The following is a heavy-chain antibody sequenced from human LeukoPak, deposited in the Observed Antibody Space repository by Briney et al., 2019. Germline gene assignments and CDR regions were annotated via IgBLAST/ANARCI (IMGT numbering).Heavy chain of an antibody. CDR2: MNPNSGNT. CDR3: ARGRGRAGIGFIKVRGVIIFDY. V-gene: IGHV1-8*03. J-gene: IGHJ4*02. CDR1: GYTFTSYD. D-gene: IGHD3-10*01. Sequence: GASVKVSCKASGYTFTSYDINWVRQATGQGLEWMGWMNPNSGNTGYAQKFQGRVTITRSTSISTAYMELSSLRSEDTAVYYCARGRGRAGIGFIKVRGVIIFDYWGQGTLVTVSS.